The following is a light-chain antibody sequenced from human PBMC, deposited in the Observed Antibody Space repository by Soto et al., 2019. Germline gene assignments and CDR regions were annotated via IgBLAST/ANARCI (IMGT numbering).Light chain of an antibody. CDR1: SSNIGSNT. CDR2: SNN. J-gene: IGLJ2*01. V-gene: IGLV1-44*01. Sequence: QTVVTQPPSASGTPGQRVTISCSGSSSNIGSNTVNWYQQLPTTAPKLLIYSNNYRPSGVPDRFSGSKSGTSASLAISGLQSEDEADYYCAAWDDSLNGVVFGGGTKVTVL. CDR3: AAWDDSLNGVV.